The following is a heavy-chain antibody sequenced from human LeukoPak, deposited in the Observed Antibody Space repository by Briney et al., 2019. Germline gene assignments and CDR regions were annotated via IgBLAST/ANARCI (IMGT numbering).Heavy chain of an antibody. Sequence: SETLSLTCAVYGGSFSGYYWSWIRQPPGKGLEWIGEINHSGSTNYNPSLKRRVTISVDTSKNQFSLKLSSVTAADTAVYYCARLPRGDILTGPTGWFDPWGQGTLVTVSS. CDR1: GGSFSGYY. D-gene: IGHD3-9*01. J-gene: IGHJ5*02. CDR3: ARLPRGDILTGPTGWFDP. CDR2: INHSGST. V-gene: IGHV4-34*01.